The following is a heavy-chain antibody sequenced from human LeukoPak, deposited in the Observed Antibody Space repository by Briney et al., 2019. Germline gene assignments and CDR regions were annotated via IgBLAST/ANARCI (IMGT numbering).Heavy chain of an antibody. V-gene: IGHV3-23*01. CDR3: AKDYYGSGSQLGRDAFDI. CDR2: ISKSGGRT. Sequence: GGSLRLSCATSGFTFSNYAMSWGRQGPGKGLEWVSAISKSGGRTDYTTSVKGRFTISRDNSKNTLYLQMNSLRVEDTAVYYCAKDYYGSGSQLGRDAFDIWGQGTMVTVSS. D-gene: IGHD3-10*01. CDR1: GFTFSNYA. J-gene: IGHJ3*02.